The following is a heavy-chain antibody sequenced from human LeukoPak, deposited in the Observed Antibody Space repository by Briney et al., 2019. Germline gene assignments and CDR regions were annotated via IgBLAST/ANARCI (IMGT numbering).Heavy chain of an antibody. J-gene: IGHJ4*02. CDR2: IWYDGSNR. Sequence: PGRSLRLSCAASGFTFSSYGMHWVRQAPGKGLEWVAVIWYDGSNRYYADSVKGRFTISRDNSKNTLYLQPNSLRAEDTAVYYCARGKREVLNTRVFDYWGQGTLVTVSS. CDR3: ARGKREVLNTRVFDY. CDR1: GFTFSSYG. V-gene: IGHV3-33*01. D-gene: IGHD1-26*01.